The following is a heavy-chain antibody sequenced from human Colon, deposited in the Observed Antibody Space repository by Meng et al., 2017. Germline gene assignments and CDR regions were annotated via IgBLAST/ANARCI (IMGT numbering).Heavy chain of an antibody. CDR3: AKEAPTPGDY. Sequence: GESLKISCVASGFNFKTYDMTWVRQAPGKGLEWVSGISASGDKTYYADAVKGRFTISRDNSKNTLYLQMNSLRGEDTALYYCAKEAPTPGDYWGQGTVGTVSS. D-gene: IGHD2-15*01. J-gene: IGHJ4*02. V-gene: IGHV3-23*01. CDR1: GFNFKTYD. CDR2: ISASGDKT.